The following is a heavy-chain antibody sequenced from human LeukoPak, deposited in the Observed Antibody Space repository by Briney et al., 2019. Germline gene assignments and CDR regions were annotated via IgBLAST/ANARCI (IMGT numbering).Heavy chain of an antibody. D-gene: IGHD3-22*01. CDR1: GYTFTSYD. J-gene: IGHJ4*02. Sequence: ASVKVSCKASGYTFTSYDINWVRQATGQGLEWMGWMNPNSGNTGYAQKFQGRVTMTRNTSISTAYMELSSLRSEDTAVYYCARGVAYYDNSGSELDYWGQGTLVTVSS. CDR2: MNPNSGNT. V-gene: IGHV1-8*01. CDR3: ARGVAYYDNSGSELDY.